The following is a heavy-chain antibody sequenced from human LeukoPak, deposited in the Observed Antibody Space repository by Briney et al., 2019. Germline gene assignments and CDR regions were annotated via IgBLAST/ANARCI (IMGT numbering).Heavy chain of an antibody. CDR3: AKRPSDYGDYVTCFDY. CDR2: ISDDGRNK. J-gene: IGHJ4*02. D-gene: IGHD4-17*01. V-gene: IGHV3-30*18. CDR1: GLILISYG. Sequence: PGGSLSLSCTASGLILISYGMHWVRQAPGKGLEGVGVISDDGRNKKYADSVKGRFTISRDNSKDTLYLQMNSLRDEDTAVYYCAKRPSDYGDYVTCFDYWGRGTLVTVSS.